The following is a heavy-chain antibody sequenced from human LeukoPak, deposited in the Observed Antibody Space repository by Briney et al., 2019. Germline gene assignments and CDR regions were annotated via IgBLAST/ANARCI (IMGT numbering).Heavy chain of an antibody. J-gene: IGHJ4*02. V-gene: IGHV4-34*01. CDR2: INHSGST. CDR3: ARGLILWFGELFSFDY. CDR1: GFTFNRYG. D-gene: IGHD3-10*01. Sequence: GSLRLSCAASGFTFNRYGMNWVRQAPGKGLEWIGEINHSGSTNYNPSLKSRVTISVDTSKNQFSLKLSSVTAADTAVYYCARGLILWFGELFSFDYWGQGTLVTVSS.